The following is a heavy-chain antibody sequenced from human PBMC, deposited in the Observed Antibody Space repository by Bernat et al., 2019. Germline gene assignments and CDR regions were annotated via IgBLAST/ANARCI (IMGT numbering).Heavy chain of an antibody. J-gene: IGHJ6*02. CDR1: GFTFSSYS. CDR3: AIAAAGQYYYGMDV. Sequence: EVQLVESGGGLVQPGGSLRLSCAASGFTFSSYSMNWVRQAPGKGLEWVSYISSSSSTIYYADSVKGRFTISRDNAKNSLYLQMNSLRAEDTAVYDCAIAAAGQYYYGMDVWGQGTTVTVSS. CDR2: ISSSSSTI. V-gene: IGHV3-48*01. D-gene: IGHD6-13*01.